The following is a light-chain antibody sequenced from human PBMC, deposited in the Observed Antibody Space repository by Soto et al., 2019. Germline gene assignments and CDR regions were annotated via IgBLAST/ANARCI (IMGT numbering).Light chain of an antibody. J-gene: IGLJ1*01. V-gene: IGLV2-14*01. CDR1: SSDVGGYNY. CDR3: SSYTSSSTRLYV. CDR2: EVS. Sequence: QSVLTQPASVSGSPGQSSTISCTGTSSDVGGYNYVSWYQQHPGKAPKLMIYEVSNRPSGVSNRFSGSKSGNTASLTISGLQAEDEADYNCSSYTSSSTRLYVFGTGTKVTVL.